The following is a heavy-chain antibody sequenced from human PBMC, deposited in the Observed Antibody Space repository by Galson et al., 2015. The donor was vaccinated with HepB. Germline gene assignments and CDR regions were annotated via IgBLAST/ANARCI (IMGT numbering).Heavy chain of an antibody. D-gene: IGHD6-19*01. CDR1: GESFSSYY. V-gene: IGHV4-34*01. J-gene: IGHJ4*02. Sequence: ETLSLTCGVDGESFSSYYWSWIRQPPGKGLEWIGEINHSGSANYSPSLKSRVTISIDTSKNQFSLKLNSVTAADTAVYYCARDGSGWYIPHFDYWGRGSLVTVSS. CDR3: ARDGSGWYIPHFDY. CDR2: INHSGSA.